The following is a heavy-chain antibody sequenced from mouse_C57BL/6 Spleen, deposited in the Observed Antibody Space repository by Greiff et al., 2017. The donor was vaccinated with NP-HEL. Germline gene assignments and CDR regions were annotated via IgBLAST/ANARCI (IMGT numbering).Heavy chain of an antibody. Sequence: QVQLQQPGAELVKPGASVKLSCKASGYTFTSYWMHWVKQRPGQGLEWIGMIHPNSGSTNYNEKFKSKATLTVDKSSSTAYMQLSSLTSADSAVYYCARGGWLPHCDVWGTGTTVTVSS. J-gene: IGHJ1*03. CDR2: IHPNSGST. D-gene: IGHD2-3*01. V-gene: IGHV1-64*01. CDR1: GYTFTSYW. CDR3: ARGGWLPHCDV.